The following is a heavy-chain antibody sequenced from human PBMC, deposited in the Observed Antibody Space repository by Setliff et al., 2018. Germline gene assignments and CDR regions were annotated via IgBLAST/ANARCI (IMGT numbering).Heavy chain of an antibody. CDR3: VRVEVGGSVA. CDR1: GYTFTNYD. D-gene: IGHD6-19*01. V-gene: IGHV1-2*02. Sequence: GASVKVSCKASGYTFTNYDINWVRQAPGQGLEWMGWINPNSGGTNYAQKFQGRVSMTRDTSISTADMEMSRLKSDDTAVYYCVRVEVGGSVAWGQGTLVTVSS. CDR2: INPNSGGT. J-gene: IGHJ5*02.